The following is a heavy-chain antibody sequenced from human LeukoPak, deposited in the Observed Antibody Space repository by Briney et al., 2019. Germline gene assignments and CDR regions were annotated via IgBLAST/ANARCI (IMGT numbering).Heavy chain of an antibody. CDR2: IYENGGTT. CDR3: AKDFRIGYSAHFDY. CDR1: GFTFRSHA. D-gene: IGHD2-21*01. Sequence: GGYLRLSCVGSGFTFRSHAMSWVRQAPEKGLEFVSGIYENGGTTYYADSVKGRFSISRDNSKNTLYLQMDSLRGEDTVVYYCAKDFRIGYSAHFDYWGQGALVTVSS. V-gene: IGHV3-23*01. J-gene: IGHJ4*02.